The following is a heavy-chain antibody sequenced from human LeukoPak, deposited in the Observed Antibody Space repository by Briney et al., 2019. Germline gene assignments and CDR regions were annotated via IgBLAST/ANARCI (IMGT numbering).Heavy chain of an antibody. CDR1: GITFTTYW. J-gene: IGHJ4*02. CDR2: IKQDGSEK. V-gene: IGHV3-7*01. Sequence: PGGSLRLSCAASGITFTTYWMTWVRQAPGKGLEWVANIKQDGSEKYYVDSVKGRFTISRDNAKNSLYLQMNSLRAEDTAVYYCAREEEGIDYWGQGTLVTVSS. CDR3: AREEEGIDY.